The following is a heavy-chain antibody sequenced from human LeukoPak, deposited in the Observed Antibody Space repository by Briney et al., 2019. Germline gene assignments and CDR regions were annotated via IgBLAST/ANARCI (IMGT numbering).Heavy chain of an antibody. D-gene: IGHD2-21*02. CDR3: ARRTASDF. J-gene: IGHJ4*02. CDR2: VGGGGDYT. Sequence: GGYLRLSCAASGFTFTSYVMSWVRQAPGKGLEWVASVGGGGDYTYYSDSVEGRFTISRDNSENTVYLQMKSLRAEDTAVYYCARRTASDFWGQGALVTVSS. CDR1: GFTFTSYV. V-gene: IGHV3-23*01.